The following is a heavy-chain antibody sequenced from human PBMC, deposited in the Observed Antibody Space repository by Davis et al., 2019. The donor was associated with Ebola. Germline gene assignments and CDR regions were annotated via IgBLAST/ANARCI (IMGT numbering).Heavy chain of an antibody. Sequence: ASVKVSCKVSGYTLTELSMHWVRQAPGKGLEWMGGFDPEDGETIYAQKFQGRVTMTEDTSTDTAYMELSSLRSEDTAVYYCATIHPGYNWFDPWGQGTLVTVSS. CDR2: FDPEDGET. CDR3: ATIHPGYNWFDP. CDR1: GYTLTELS. V-gene: IGHV1-24*01. J-gene: IGHJ5*02.